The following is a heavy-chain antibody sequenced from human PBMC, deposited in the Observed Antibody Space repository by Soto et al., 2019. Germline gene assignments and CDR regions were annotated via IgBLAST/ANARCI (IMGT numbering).Heavy chain of an antibody. J-gene: IGHJ6*02. Sequence: SETLSLTCTVSGGSATSGSYYWTWIRQPPGKRLEWIGYIHYSRSTNYQPSLKSRVTMSVDTSKTQFSLKLSSVTAADTAVYYCARDRGYSSSLTNGGMDVWGQGTTVTVSS. CDR1: GGSATSGSYY. CDR2: IHYSRST. D-gene: IGHD6-13*01. CDR3: ARDRGYSSSLTNGGMDV. V-gene: IGHV4-61*01.